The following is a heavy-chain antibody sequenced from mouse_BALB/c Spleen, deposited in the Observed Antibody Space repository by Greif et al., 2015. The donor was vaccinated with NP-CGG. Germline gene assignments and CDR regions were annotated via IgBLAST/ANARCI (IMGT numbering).Heavy chain of an antibody. CDR1: GFTFSSYG. CDR3: ARPSRYDVWFAY. Sequence: EVQLQESGGDLVKPGGSLKLSCAASGFTFSSYGMSWVRQTPDKRLEWVATISSGGSYTYYPDSVKGRFTISRDNAKNTLYLQMSSLKSEDTAMYYCARPSRYDVWFAYWGQGTLVTVSA. V-gene: IGHV5-6*01. CDR2: ISSGGSYT. J-gene: IGHJ3*01. D-gene: IGHD2-3*01.